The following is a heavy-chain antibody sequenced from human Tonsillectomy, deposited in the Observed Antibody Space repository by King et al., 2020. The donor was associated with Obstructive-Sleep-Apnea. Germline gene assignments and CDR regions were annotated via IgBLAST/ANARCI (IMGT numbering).Heavy chain of an antibody. J-gene: IGHJ6*02. V-gene: IGHV4-59*08. CDR1: GGSISYYY. CDR2: IYYSGST. CDR3: ARLNYYYYGMDV. Sequence: VQLQESGPGLVKPSETLSLTCTFSGGSISYYYWSWIRQPPGKGLEWIGYIYYSGSTNYNPSLKSRVTISVDTSKNQFSLKLSSVTAADTAVYYCARLNYYYYGMDVWGQGTTVTVSS.